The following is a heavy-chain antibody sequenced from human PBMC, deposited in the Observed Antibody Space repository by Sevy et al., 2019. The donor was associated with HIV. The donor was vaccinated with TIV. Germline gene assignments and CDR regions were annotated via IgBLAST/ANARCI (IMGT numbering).Heavy chain of an antibody. J-gene: IGHJ4*02. Sequence: GGSLRLSCAASGFSLTTSDMHWVRQAPGKGPVWLARIDGDGSATTYTDSVKGRFTISRDNAQDTLYLQMNSLRTEDTAIYYCARIATGHTFGLPDFWGQGTLVTVSS. CDR2: IDGDGSAT. CDR3: ARIATGHTFGLPDF. CDR1: GFSLTTSD. V-gene: IGHV3-74*01. D-gene: IGHD1-1*01.